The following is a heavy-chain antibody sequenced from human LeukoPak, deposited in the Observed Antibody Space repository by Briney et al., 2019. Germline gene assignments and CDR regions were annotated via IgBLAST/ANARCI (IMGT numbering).Heavy chain of an antibody. D-gene: IGHD3-9*01. CDR3: AKADYDILTGYVESGYYFDY. CDR2: ISWNRGSI. CDR1: GFTFDDYA. Sequence: GRSLRLSCAASGFTFDDYAMHWVRQAPGKGLEWVSGISWNRGSIGYADSVKGRFTISRDNAKNSLYLQMNSLRAEDTALYYCAKADYDILTGYVESGYYFDYWGQGTLVTVSS. J-gene: IGHJ4*02. V-gene: IGHV3-9*01.